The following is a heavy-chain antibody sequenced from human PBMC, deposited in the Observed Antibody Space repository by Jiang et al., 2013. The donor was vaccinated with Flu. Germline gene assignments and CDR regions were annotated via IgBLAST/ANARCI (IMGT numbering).Heavy chain of an antibody. CDR3: ARSRYGYSTSFYFDY. J-gene: IGHJ4*01. CDR1: GFTLSSYA. Sequence: VQLLESGGGVVQPGRSLRLSCAASGFTLSSYAMHWVRRAPGKGLEWVALIWHDGTQKYYADSVRGRFTISRDNSKNTLYLQLDSLRAEDTAVYYCARSRYGYSTSFYFDYLGHGTLVTVSS. CDR2: IWHDGTQK. V-gene: IGHV3-33*01. D-gene: IGHD2-15*01.